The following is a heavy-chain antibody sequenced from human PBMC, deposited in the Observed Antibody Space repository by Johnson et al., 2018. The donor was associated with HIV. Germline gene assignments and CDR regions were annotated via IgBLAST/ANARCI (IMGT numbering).Heavy chain of an antibody. D-gene: IGHD3-22*01. Sequence: VQLVESGGGLVQPGGSLRLSCAASGFIVSGYYMTWVRQGPGKGLEWVSGISWNGVRTGYLDSMKGRFTISRDNAKNSLYLQMNSLRGEDTALYYCARDVKYYDTSGYHSDAFDIWGQGTLVIVSS. V-gene: IGHV3-20*04. J-gene: IGHJ3*02. CDR2: ISWNGVRT. CDR1: GFIVSGYY. CDR3: ARDVKYYDTSGYHSDAFDI.